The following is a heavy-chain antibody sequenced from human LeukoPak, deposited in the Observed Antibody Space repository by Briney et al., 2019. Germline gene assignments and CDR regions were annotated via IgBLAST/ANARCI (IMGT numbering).Heavy chain of an antibody. J-gene: IGHJ6*03. D-gene: IGHD1-26*01. CDR3: ARGRWAYYYYYMDV. V-gene: IGHV1-69*06. CDR1: GGTFSSYA. Sequence: GASVKVSCKASGGTFSSYAISWVRQAPGHGLEWMGGIIPIFGTANYAQKFQGRVTITVDKSTSTAYMELSSLRSEDTAVYYCARGRWAYYYYYMDVWGKGTTVTVSS. CDR2: IIPIFGTA.